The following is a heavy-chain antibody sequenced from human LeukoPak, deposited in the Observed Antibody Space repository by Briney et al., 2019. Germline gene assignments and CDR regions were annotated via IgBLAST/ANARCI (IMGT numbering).Heavy chain of an antibody. V-gene: IGHV3-74*01. CDR1: GFTFSSYW. CDR2: INSDGSST. CDR3: ARMQLDHDAFDI. D-gene: IGHD1-1*01. Sequence: PGGSLRLSCAASGFTFSSYWMHWVRQAPGKGLVWVSRINSDGSSTSYADSVKGRFTISRDNAKNTLYLQMSSLRAEDTAVYYCARMQLDHDAFDIWGQGTMVTVSS. J-gene: IGHJ3*02.